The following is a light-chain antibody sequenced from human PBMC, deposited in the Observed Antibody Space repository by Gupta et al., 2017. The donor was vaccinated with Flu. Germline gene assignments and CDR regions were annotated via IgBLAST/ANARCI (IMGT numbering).Light chain of an antibody. CDR1: QSVSSY. V-gene: IGKV3-11*01. Sequence: EIVLTQSPATLSLSPGGRATLSCRASQSVSSYFAWYQQKPGQAPRLLIYDASNRATGIPARFSGSGSGTDFTLTISNREPEDFAVYYCQQRSNWPPSLTFGGGTKVEIK. J-gene: IGKJ4*01. CDR2: DAS. CDR3: QQRSNWPPSLT.